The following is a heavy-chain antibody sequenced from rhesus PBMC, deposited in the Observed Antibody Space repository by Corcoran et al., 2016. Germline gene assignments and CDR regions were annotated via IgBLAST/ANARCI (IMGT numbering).Heavy chain of an antibody. V-gene: IGHV3S25*01. CDR1: GFTFSSYW. J-gene: IGHJ4*01. D-gene: IGHD5-42*01. Sequence: EVQLVESGGGLAKPGGSLRLSCAASGFTFSSYWMNWVRQAPGKGLEWVSSINSVVGSTYYAASVKGRFTISRDNSKNTLSLQMNSLRAEDTSVYYCAKSVRGYWIDYWGQGVLVTVSS. CDR3: AKSVRGYWIDY. CDR2: INSVVGST.